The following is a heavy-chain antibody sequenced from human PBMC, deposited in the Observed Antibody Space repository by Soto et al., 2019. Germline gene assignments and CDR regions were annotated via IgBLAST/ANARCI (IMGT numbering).Heavy chain of an antibody. J-gene: IGHJ4*02. D-gene: IGHD3-10*01. CDR1: GFTFSRYA. V-gene: IGHV3-30*04. CDR2: ISRDGTNK. CDR3: ARSRSGAVADSFDF. Sequence: QVQVVESGGGVVQPGRSLRLSCAASGFTFSRYAIHWVRQAPGKGLEWVAVISRDGTNKYYVDSVKGRFTISRDNSRNTLYLQMTSLRHEAAAVYYCARSRSGAVADSFDFWGKGTLVTVSS.